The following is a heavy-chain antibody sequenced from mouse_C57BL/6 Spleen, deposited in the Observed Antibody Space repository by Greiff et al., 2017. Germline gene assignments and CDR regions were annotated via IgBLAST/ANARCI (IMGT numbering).Heavy chain of an antibody. CDR3: ARNGDYDSY. Sequence: VQLQQPGAELVMPGASVKLSCKASGYTFTSYWMHWVKQRPGQGLEWIGEIDPSDSYTNYNQKFKGKSTLTVDKSSSTAYMQLSSLTSEDSAVYYCARNGDYDSYWGQGTLVTVSA. CDR1: GYTFTSYW. V-gene: IGHV1-69*01. D-gene: IGHD2-4*01. CDR2: IDPSDSYT. J-gene: IGHJ3*01.